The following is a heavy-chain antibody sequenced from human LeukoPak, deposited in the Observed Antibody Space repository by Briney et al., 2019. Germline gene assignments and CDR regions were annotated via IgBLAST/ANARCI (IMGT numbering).Heavy chain of an antibody. Sequence: GGSLRLSCAASGFTFSSYSMNWVRQAPGEGLEWVSSISSSSSYIYYADSVKGRFTISRDNAKNSLYLQMNSLRAEDTAVYYCARDRAGYYDFWSGYSQGYYFDYWGQGTLVTVSS. CDR1: GFTFSSYS. J-gene: IGHJ4*02. CDR2: ISSSSSYI. CDR3: ARDRAGYYDFWSGYSQGYYFDY. D-gene: IGHD3-3*01. V-gene: IGHV3-21*01.